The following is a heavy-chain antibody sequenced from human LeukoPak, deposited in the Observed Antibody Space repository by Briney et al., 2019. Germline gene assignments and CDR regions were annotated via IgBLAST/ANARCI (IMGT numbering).Heavy chain of an antibody. D-gene: IGHD5-24*01. Sequence: GGSLRLSCAASGFTFSSYAMHWVRQAPGKGLEWVAVISYDGSNKYYADSVKGRFTISRDNAKNSLYLQMNSLRAEDTAVYYCARGWLSFDYWGQGTLVTVSS. J-gene: IGHJ4*02. CDR2: ISYDGSNK. V-gene: IGHV3-30*04. CDR1: GFTFSSYA. CDR3: ARGWLSFDY.